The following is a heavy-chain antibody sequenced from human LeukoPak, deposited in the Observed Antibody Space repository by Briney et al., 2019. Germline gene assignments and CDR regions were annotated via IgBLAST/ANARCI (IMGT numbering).Heavy chain of an antibody. Sequence: PGGSLRLSCAASGFTFSDHKIDWVRQAPGKGLEWVGRIRNRANSDTTEYAASVKGRFTVSRDDSKNSVYLQMNSLTTEDTAVYYCAKGQRWGQGTLVTVSS. V-gene: IGHV3-72*01. CDR3: AKGQR. CDR1: GFTFSDHK. J-gene: IGHJ4*02. D-gene: IGHD5-18*01. CDR2: IRNRANSDTT.